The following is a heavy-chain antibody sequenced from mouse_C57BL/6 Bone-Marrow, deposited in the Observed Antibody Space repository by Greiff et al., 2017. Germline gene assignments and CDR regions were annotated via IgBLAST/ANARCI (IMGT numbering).Heavy chain of an antibody. V-gene: IGHV14-4*01. D-gene: IGHD1-1*01. J-gene: IGHJ3*01. CDR3: TVDYYGSSWGFAY. CDR1: GFNIKDDY. CDR2: IDPENGDT. Sequence: VQLQQSGAELVRPGASVKLSCTASGFNIKDDYMHWVKQRPEQGLEWIGWIDPENGDTEYASKFQGKATITADTSSNTAYLQLSSRTSEDTAVYYCTVDYYGSSWGFAYWGQGTLVTVSA.